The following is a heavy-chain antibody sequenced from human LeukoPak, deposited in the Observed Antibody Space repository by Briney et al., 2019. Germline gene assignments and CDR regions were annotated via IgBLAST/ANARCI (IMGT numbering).Heavy chain of an antibody. V-gene: IGHV4-34*01. CDR2: INHSGST. CDR3: ARARYSSSWYSDY. CDR1: GGSFSGYY. Sequence: SETLSLTCAVYGGSFSGYYWSWIRQPPGKGLEWIGEINHSGSTNYNPSLKSRVTISVDTPKNQFSLRLSSVTAADTAVYYCARARYSSSWYSDYWGQGTLVTVSS. D-gene: IGHD6-13*01. J-gene: IGHJ4*02.